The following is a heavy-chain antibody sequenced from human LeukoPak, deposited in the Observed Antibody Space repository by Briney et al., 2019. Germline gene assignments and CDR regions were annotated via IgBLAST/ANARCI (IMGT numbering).Heavy chain of an antibody. CDR2: ISAYNGNT. J-gene: IGHJ4*02. D-gene: IGHD2-8*02. CDR1: GYTFTNYG. V-gene: IGHV1-18*01. Sequence: GASVKVSCKASGYTFTNYGISWVRQAPGQGLEWMGWISAYNGNTNYAQRFEGRVTMTSDTPTNTAYMELRSLRSDDTAVYYCARDLRDCSGTGCLYYFDYWGQGTLVTVSS. CDR3: ARDLRDCSGTGCLYYFDY.